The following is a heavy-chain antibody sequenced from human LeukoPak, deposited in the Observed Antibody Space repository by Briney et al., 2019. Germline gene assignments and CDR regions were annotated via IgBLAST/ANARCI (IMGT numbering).Heavy chain of an antibody. CDR3: ANHAVTSTRFFDL. CDR2: IYHSGST. V-gene: IGHV4-38-2*01. CDR1: GYSISSGYY. Sequence: SETLSLTCAVSGYSISSGYYWGWIRQPPGKGLEWIGSIYHSGSTYCNPSLKSRVTISADTSKNQFSLKLSSVTAADTAMYYCANHAVTSTRFFDLWGRGTLVTVSS. J-gene: IGHJ2*01. D-gene: IGHD4-17*01.